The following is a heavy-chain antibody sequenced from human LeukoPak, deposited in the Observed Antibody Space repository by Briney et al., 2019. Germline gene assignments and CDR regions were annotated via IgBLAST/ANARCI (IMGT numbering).Heavy chain of an antibody. CDR1: GFTLSSYG. V-gene: IGHV3-33*01. J-gene: IGHJ3*02. CDR2: IWNDGSNK. Sequence: PGGSLRLSCAASGFTLSSYGMHWVRQAPGKGLEWVAVIWNDGSNKYYADSVKGRFTISRDNSKNTLYLQMNSLRAEDTAVYYCARDPYYYGSGSNDAFDIWGQGTMVTVSS. CDR3: ARDPYYYGSGSNDAFDI. D-gene: IGHD3-10*01.